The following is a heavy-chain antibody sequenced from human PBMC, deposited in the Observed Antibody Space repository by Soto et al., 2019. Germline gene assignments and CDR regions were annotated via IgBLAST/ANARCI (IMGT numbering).Heavy chain of an antibody. J-gene: IGHJ6*03. D-gene: IGHD2-8*01. CDR2: ISWNSGSI. Sequence: EVQLVESGGGLVQPGRSLRLSCAASGFTFDDYAMRWVRQAPGKGLEWVSGISWNSGSIGYADSVKGRFTISGDNAKNSLYLQMNSLRAEDTALYYCASLALGYCTNGVCYSPDYYYMDVWGKGTTVTVSS. CDR1: GFTFDDYA. V-gene: IGHV3-9*01. CDR3: ASLALGYCTNGVCYSPDYYYMDV.